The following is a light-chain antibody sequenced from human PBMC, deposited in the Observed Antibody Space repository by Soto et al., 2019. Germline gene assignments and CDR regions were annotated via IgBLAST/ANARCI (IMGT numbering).Light chain of an antibody. Sequence: DIQMTQSPSTLSASVGDRVTITCRASQIISRRLAWYQQKPGKAPKVLIYGASNLQSGVPPRFSGSGSGTDFTLAISSLQPEDSATYYCLQDINYPWTFGQGTKVDIK. J-gene: IGKJ1*01. V-gene: IGKV1-5*01. CDR2: GAS. CDR3: LQDINYPWT. CDR1: QIISRR.